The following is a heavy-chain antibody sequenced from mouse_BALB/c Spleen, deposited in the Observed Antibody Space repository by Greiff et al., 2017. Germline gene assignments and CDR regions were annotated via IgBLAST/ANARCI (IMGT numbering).Heavy chain of an antibody. J-gene: IGHJ3*01. CDR1: GFAFSSYD. D-gene: IGHD2-3*01. V-gene: IGHV5-12-1*01. Sequence: DVMLVESGGGLVKPGGSLKLSCAASGFAFSSYDMSWVRQTPEKRLEWVAYISSGGGSTYYPDTVKGRFTISRDNAKNTLYLQMSRLKSEYTAMYYCATPNPVYDGYYVFAYWGQGTLVTVSA. CDR3: ATPNPVYDGYYVFAY. CDR2: ISSGGGST.